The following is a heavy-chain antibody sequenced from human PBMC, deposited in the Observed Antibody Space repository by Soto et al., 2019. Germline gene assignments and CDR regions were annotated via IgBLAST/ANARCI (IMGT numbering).Heavy chain of an antibody. D-gene: IGHD3-3*01. J-gene: IGHJ5*01. CDR2: ISNDGRVQ. CDR1: TISINIHG. V-gene: IGHV3-30*03. Sequence: GGSLRLSCTSSTISINIHGIQWVRQAPAKGLEWVAFISNDGRVQYYADSVKGRFTISRDYSKNTVDLQMNSLRNEETAVYYCARDIWSGDYKWFDSWGPGTLVTVSS. CDR3: ARDIWSGDYKWFDS.